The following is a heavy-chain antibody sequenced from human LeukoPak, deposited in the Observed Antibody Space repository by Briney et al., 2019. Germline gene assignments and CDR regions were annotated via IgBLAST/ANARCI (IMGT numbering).Heavy chain of an antibody. Sequence: PGGSLRLSCAASGFTFSSYAMHWVRQAPGKGLEWVAVISYDGSNKYYADSVKGRFTISRDNSKNTLYLQMNSLRAEDTAVYYCAKDRVVRGVITFDPWGQGTLVTVSS. V-gene: IGHV3-30*04. CDR2: ISYDGSNK. CDR3: AKDRVVRGVITFDP. CDR1: GFTFSSYA. D-gene: IGHD3-10*01. J-gene: IGHJ5*02.